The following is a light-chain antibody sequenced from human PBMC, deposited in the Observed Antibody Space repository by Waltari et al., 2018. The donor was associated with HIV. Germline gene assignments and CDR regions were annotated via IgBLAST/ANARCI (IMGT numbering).Light chain of an antibody. V-gene: IGLV1-40*01. Sequence: QSVLTQPPSVSGAPGQRVTISCTGSSSNIGAGYGVHWSQQLPGTAPKLLIYGNSNRPSGAPDRFSGSKSGTAASLAITGLQAEDEADYYCQSYDSSLSGSVFGGGTKLTVL. CDR1: SSNIGAGYG. J-gene: IGLJ3*02. CDR3: QSYDSSLSGSV. CDR2: GNS.